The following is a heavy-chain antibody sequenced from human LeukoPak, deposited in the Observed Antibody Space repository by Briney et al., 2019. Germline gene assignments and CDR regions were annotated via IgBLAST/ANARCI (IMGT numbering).Heavy chain of an antibody. D-gene: IGHD3-22*01. Sequence: GSLRLSCAASGFTFSSYWMSWVRQPPGKGLEWIGEINHSGSTKYNVSLKSRVTISVDKSKNLFSLNLNSVTAADTAVYYCARDQGHYDSSGYYHAGNFDYWGQGTLVTVSS. CDR1: GFTFSSYW. CDR2: INHSGST. CDR3: ARDQGHYDSSGYYHAGNFDY. J-gene: IGHJ4*02. V-gene: IGHV4-4*02.